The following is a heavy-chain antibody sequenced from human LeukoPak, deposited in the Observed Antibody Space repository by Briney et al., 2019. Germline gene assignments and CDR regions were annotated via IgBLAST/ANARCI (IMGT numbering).Heavy chain of an antibody. CDR3: AKDREIRYGAYDLGDD. V-gene: IGHV3-23*01. D-gene: IGHD5-12*01. J-gene: IGHJ4*02. Sequence: PGGSLRLSCAASGFXFSSYAMNWVRQAPGKGPEWVSAISGSGGSTYYAGSVKGRFTISRDNSKNTLYLEMNTLRAEDTAVYYCAKDREIRYGAYDLGDDWGQGTLVTVSS. CDR2: ISGSGGST. CDR1: GFXFSSYA.